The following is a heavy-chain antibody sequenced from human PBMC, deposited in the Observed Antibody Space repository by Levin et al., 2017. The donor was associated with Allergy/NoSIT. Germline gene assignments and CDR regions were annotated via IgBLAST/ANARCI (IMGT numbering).Heavy chain of an antibody. D-gene: IGHD6-19*01. CDR2: ISYDGSNK. V-gene: IGHV3-30*18. J-gene: IGHJ4*02. Sequence: GGSLRLSCAASGFTFSSYGMHWVRQAPGKGLEWVAVISYDGSNKYYADSVKGRFTISRDNSKNTLYLQMNSLRAEDTAVYYCAKDRGSGWERELDYWGQGTLVTVSS. CDR1: GFTFSSYG. CDR3: AKDRGSGWERELDY.